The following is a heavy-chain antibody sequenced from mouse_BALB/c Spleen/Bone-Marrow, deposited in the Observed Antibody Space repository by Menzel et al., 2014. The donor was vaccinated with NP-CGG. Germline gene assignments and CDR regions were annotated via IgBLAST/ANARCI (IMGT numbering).Heavy chain of an antibody. CDR1: GFTFTDYY. V-gene: IGHV7-3*02. CDR2: IRNKANGYTT. CDR3: ARDNGRVFFDY. Sequence: EVKLVESGGGLVQPGGSLRLSCATSGFTFTDYYMNWVRQPPGKALEWLGFIRNKANGYTTEYSASVKGRFTISRDNSQNILYLQVDTLRAEDSATYYCARDNGRVFFDYWGQGTTLTVSS. J-gene: IGHJ2*01.